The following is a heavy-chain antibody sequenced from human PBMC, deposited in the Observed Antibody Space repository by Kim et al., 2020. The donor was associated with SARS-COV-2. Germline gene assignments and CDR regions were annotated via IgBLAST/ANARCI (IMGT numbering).Heavy chain of an antibody. CDR1: GYTFTSYA. Sequence: ASVKVSCKASGYTFTSYAMHWVRQAPGQRLEWMGWINAGNGNTKYSQKFQGRVTITRDTSASTAYMELSSLRSEDTAVYYCARGGVLWFGELSDYWGQGTLVTVSS. CDR3: ARGGVLWFGELSDY. V-gene: IGHV1-3*01. J-gene: IGHJ4*02. CDR2: INAGNGNT. D-gene: IGHD3-10*01.